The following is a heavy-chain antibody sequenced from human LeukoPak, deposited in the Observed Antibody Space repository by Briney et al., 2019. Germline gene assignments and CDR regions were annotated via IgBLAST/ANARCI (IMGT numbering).Heavy chain of an antibody. CDR2: INHSGST. V-gene: IGHV4-34*01. D-gene: IGHD6-13*01. CDR3: AGRAYSSLDY. J-gene: IGHJ4*02. Sequence: SETLSLTCAVYGGSFSGYYWSWIRQPPGKGLEWIGEINHSGSTNYNPSLKSRVTISVDTSKNQFSLKLSSVTAADTAVYYCAGRAYSSLDYWGQGTPVTVSS. CDR1: GGSFSGYY.